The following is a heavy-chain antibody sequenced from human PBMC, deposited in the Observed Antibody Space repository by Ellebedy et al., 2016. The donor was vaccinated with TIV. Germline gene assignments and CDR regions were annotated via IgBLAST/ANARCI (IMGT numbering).Heavy chain of an antibody. CDR2: IKQDGSEK. D-gene: IGHD3-3*01. Sequence: GESLKISCAASGFTFSSYWMSWVRQAPGKGLEWVANIKQDGSEKYYVDSVKGRFTISRDNAKNSLYLQMNSLRDEDTAVYYCARGSTIFGVVFHDYWGQGTLVTVSS. CDR1: GFTFSSYW. V-gene: IGHV3-7*04. J-gene: IGHJ4*02. CDR3: ARGSTIFGVVFHDY.